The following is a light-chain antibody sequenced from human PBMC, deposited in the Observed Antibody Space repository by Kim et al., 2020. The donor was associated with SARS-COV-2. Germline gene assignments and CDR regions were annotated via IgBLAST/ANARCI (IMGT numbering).Light chain of an antibody. J-gene: IGKJ4*01. CDR1: QSVSSY. V-gene: IGKV3-15*01. CDR2: GAS. CDR3: HQYNNWPPLT. Sequence: VMTQSPATLSVSPGERATLSCRASQSVSSYLAWYQQKPGQAPRLLIYGASTRAAGIPARFSGSGSGTEFTLTISSLQSEDFAVYYCHQYNNWPPLTFGGGTKVDIK.